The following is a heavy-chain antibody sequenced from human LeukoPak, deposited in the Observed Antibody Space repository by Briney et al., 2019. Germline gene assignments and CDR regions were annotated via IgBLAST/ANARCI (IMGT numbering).Heavy chain of an antibody. D-gene: IGHD1-14*01. CDR1: GFTFGSYA. CDR3: ASTNYRGGTTGYNWFDP. V-gene: IGHV3-30-3*01. J-gene: IGHJ5*02. CDR2: ISYDGSED. Sequence: GWPLRLSCAASGFTFGSYAMHWVRQAPGKGLEWVAAISYDGSEDYYADSVKGRFTISRDNSENTLYLQMNTPRAEDTAVYHCASTNYRGGTTGYNWFDPWGQGTLVTVSS.